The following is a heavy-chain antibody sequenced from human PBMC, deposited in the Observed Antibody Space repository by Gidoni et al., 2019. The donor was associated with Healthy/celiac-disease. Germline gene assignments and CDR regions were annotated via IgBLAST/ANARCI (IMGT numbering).Heavy chain of an antibody. CDR3: ARGNGGSYGDDAFDI. V-gene: IGHV1-2*02. J-gene: IGHJ3*02. CDR1: GYTFTGYY. Sequence: QVQLVQSGAEVKKPGASVKVSCKASGYTFTGYYMHWVRQAPGQGLEWMGWINPNSGGTNYAQKFQGRVTMTRDTSISTAYMELSRLRSDDTAVYYCARGNGGSYGDDAFDIWGQGTMVTVSS. D-gene: IGHD1-26*01. CDR2: INPNSGGT.